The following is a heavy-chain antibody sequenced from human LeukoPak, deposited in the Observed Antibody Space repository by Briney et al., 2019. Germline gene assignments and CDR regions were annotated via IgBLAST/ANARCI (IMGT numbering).Heavy chain of an antibody. V-gene: IGHV4-39*07. J-gene: IGHJ3*02. CDR1: GGSINNNNYY. Sequence: SETLSLTCSVSGGSINNNNYYWGWIRQPPGLGLEWIGSIYYRGNTYYNPSLKSRVTMSVDTSKNQFSLKLWSVTAADTAVYYCARLPWDTLVTGDASDIWGQGTMVTVSS. CDR2: IYYRGNT. CDR3: ARLPWDTLVTGDASDI. D-gene: IGHD7-27*01.